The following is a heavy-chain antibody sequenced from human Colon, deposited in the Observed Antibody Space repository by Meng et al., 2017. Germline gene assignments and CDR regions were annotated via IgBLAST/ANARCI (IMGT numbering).Heavy chain of an antibody. CDR2: FYYSGST. J-gene: IGHJ4*02. Sequence: GPLRPPCTVPGGPISGSYWSWIPQPPGKELELIGYFYYSGSTNYSPSLRSRVAISIDTSQSQFSLNLTSLNATDTAIYYCARGGGKVGAREFENWGQGTRVTVSS. CDR3: ARGGGKVGAREFEN. CDR1: GGPISGSY. D-gene: IGHD1-26*01. V-gene: IGHV4-59*01.